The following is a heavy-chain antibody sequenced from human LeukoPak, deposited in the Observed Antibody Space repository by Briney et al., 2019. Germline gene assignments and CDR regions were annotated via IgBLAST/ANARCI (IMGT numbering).Heavy chain of an antibody. CDR1: GFTFSSYA. CDR2: ISGSGGST. D-gene: IGHD3-10*01. V-gene: IGHV3-23*01. J-gene: IGHJ5*02. Sequence: PGGSLRLSCAASGFTFSSYAMSWVRQAAGKGLEWVSSISGSGGSTYYADSVKGRFTIPRDSSKNMLYLQMNTLRAEDTAIYYCAKDGIDSGDPNGFDPWGQGTLVTVSS. CDR3: AKDGIDSGDPNGFDP.